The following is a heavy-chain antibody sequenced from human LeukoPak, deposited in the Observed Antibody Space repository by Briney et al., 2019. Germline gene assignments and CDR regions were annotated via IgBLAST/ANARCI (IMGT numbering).Heavy chain of an antibody. CDR1: GFTFSDYA. J-gene: IGHJ6*03. CDR3: AKLGGQEIYNYYVGV. Sequence: PGGSLRLSCAASGFTFSDYAMNWVRQAPGKGLEWVSSISSGGSYISYADSVKGRFTVSRDNAKDSLFLQMRSLRAEDTAVYYCAKLGGQEIYNYYVGVWGKGTTVAVSS. CDR2: ISSGGSYI. D-gene: IGHD3-16*01. V-gene: IGHV3-21*04.